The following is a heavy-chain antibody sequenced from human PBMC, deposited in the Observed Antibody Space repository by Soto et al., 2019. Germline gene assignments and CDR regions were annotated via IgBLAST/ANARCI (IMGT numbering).Heavy chain of an antibody. CDR3: ARALTYYYDSSGYYYFDY. CDR2: IYYSGST. Sequence: SETLSLTCAVSGGSISSYYWSWIRQPPGKGLEWIGYIYYSGSTNYNPSLKSRVTISVDTSKNQFSLKLSSVTAADTAVYYRARALTYYYDSSGYYYFDYWGQGTLVTVSS. V-gene: IGHV4-59*01. J-gene: IGHJ4*02. CDR1: GGSISSYY. D-gene: IGHD3-22*01.